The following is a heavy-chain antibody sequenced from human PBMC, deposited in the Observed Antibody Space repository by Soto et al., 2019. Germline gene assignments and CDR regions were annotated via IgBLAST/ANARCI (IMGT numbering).Heavy chain of an antibody. D-gene: IGHD6-13*01. V-gene: IGHV4-34*01. CDR1: GGSFSGYY. J-gene: IGHJ4*01. CDR2: INHSGST. CDR3: ARGSSSWYLFDH. Sequence: SETLSLTCTVYGGSFSGYYWSWIRQPPGKGLEWIGEINHSGSTNYNPSLKSRVTISVDTSKNQFSLKLSSVTAADTAVYYCARGSSSWYLFDHWGHGTRVTGSS.